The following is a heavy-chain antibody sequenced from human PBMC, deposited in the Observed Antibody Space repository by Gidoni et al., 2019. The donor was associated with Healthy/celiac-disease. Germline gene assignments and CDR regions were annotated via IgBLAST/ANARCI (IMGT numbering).Heavy chain of an antibody. D-gene: IGHD3-9*01. CDR3: ARSPKGYFDWLLPPYYYYGMDV. CDR1: GGSISSYY. J-gene: IGHJ6*02. V-gene: IGHV4-59*01. CDR2: IYYSGST. Sequence: QVQLQESGPGLVKPSETLSLTCTVSGGSISSYYWSWIRQPPGKGLEWIGYIYYSGSTNYNPSLKSRVTISVDTSKNQFSLKLSSVTAADTAVYYCARSPKGYFDWLLPPYYYYGMDVWGQGTTVTVSS.